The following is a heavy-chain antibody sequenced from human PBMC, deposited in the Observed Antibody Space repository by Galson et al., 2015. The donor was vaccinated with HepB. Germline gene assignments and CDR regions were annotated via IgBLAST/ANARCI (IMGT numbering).Heavy chain of an antibody. CDR2: IKQDGSEK. J-gene: IGHJ4*02. V-gene: IGHV3-7*03. Sequence: SLRLSCAASGFTFSSYWMSWVRQAPGKGLEWVANIKQDGSEKYYVDSVKGRFTISRDNAKNSLYLQMNSLRAEDTAVYYCAREESSGWYVLDYWGQGTLVTVSS. CDR3: AREESSGWYVLDY. D-gene: IGHD6-19*01. CDR1: GFTFSSYW.